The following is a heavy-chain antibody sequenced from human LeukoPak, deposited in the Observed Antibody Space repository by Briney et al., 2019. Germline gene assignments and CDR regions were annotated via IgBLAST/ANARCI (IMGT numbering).Heavy chain of an antibody. Sequence: SETLSLTCSDSRASISSDHWSWIRQPPGKGLEWIGYIYDRVSTNENPSLKSRVTISVDTSKNQFSLKLSSVTAADTAVYYCARDRGDGSGWSLDYWGQGTLVTVSS. D-gene: IGHD6-19*01. CDR2: IYDRVST. V-gene: IGHV4-59*01. CDR1: RASISSDH. CDR3: ARDRGDGSGWSLDY. J-gene: IGHJ4*02.